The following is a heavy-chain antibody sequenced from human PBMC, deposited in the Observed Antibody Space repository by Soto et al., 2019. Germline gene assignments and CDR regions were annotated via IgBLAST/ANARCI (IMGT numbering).Heavy chain of an antibody. CDR2: INADGSGT. V-gene: IGHV3-74*01. CDR1: GFSFSGFW. Sequence: GGSLRLSCAASGFSFSGFWMHWVRQAPGKGLEWVSRINADGSGTGYADSVKGRITISRDNARDTFYLQMNSLRAEDTAVYYCARVSSSGGVGWGQGTLVTVSS. D-gene: IGHD6-6*01. CDR3: ARVSSSGGVG. J-gene: IGHJ4*02.